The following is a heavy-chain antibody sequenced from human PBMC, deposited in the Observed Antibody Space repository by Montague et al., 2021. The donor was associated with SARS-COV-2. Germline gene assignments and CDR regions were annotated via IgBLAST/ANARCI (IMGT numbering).Heavy chain of an antibody. Sequence: SETLSLTCAVYGVSFSGYYWSWIRQAPGKGLERIGEINHSGRTNXNPSLKSRVTISVDTSTNQFSLNLNSVTAADTAVYYCTRGPVFSNSWYSLPTLDQRPSCYFDLWGRGTLVIVSS. CDR3: TRGPVFSNSWYSLPTLDQRPSCYFDL. CDR2: INHSGRT. D-gene: IGHD6-13*01. V-gene: IGHV4-34*01. CDR1: GVSFSGYY. J-gene: IGHJ2*01.